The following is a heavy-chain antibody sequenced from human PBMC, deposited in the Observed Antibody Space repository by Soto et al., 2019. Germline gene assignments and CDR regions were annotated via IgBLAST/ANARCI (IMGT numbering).Heavy chain of an antibody. Sequence: EVQLVESGGGLVQPGGSLKLSCAASGFPFSGSAMHWVRQASGKGLEGVGRIRSKANNYATAYGASVKGRFTISRDDSKNTAYLQMNSLKTEDTAVYYCSRQASDFWSGKPQYYMDVWGKGTTVTVSS. J-gene: IGHJ6*03. CDR2: IRSKANNYAT. V-gene: IGHV3-73*01. D-gene: IGHD3-3*01. CDR1: GFPFSGSA. CDR3: SRQASDFWSGKPQYYMDV.